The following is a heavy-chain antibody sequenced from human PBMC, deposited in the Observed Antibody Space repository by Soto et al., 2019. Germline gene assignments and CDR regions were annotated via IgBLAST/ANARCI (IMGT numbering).Heavy chain of an antibody. CDR2: INHSGST. Sequence: SETLSLTCAVYGGSFSGYYWSWIRQPPGKGLEWIGEINHSGSTNYNPSLKSRVTISVDTSKNQFSLKLSSVTAADTAVYYCARGRKEAARPYYYYGMDVWGQGTTVTV. CDR1: GGSFSGYY. V-gene: IGHV4-34*01. D-gene: IGHD6-6*01. CDR3: ARGRKEAARPYYYYGMDV. J-gene: IGHJ6*02.